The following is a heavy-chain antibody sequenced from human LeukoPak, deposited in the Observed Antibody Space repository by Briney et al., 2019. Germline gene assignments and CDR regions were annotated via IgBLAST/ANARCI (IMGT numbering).Heavy chain of an antibody. V-gene: IGHV1-8*01. Sequence: ASVKVSCKASGYTFTTYEINWVRQASGQGLEWMGWMNPDSGDTAYSQKFQDRISMTRSTSISTAYMELSSLRTEDTAVYYCGRGLGTYDSSELTWPMISFWGQGTVVTVSS. CDR3: GRGLGTYDSSELTWPMISF. J-gene: IGHJ4*02. D-gene: IGHD3-22*01. CDR2: MNPDSGDT. CDR1: GYTFTTYE.